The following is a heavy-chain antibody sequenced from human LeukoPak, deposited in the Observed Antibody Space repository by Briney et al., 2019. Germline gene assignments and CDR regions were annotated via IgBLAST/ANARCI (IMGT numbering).Heavy chain of an antibody. D-gene: IGHD3-3*01. Sequence: GGSLRLSCAASGFTFSSYSMNWVRQAPGKGLEWVSSISSSSTYIHYADSLKGRFTVSRDDAKNSLYLQMNSLRAEDTAVYYCARDAELYYDFWSGLFDYWGQGTLVTVSS. V-gene: IGHV3-21*01. CDR3: ARDAELYYDFWSGLFDY. J-gene: IGHJ4*02. CDR2: ISSSSTYI. CDR1: GFTFSSYS.